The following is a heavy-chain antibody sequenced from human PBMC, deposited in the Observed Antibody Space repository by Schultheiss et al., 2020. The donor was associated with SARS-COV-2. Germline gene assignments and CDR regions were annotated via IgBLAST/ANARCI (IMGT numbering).Heavy chain of an antibody. CDR1: GFTFSSYS. Sequence: GESLKISCAASGFTFSSYSMNWVRQAPGKGLEWVSYISSSSSTIYYADSVKGRFTISRDNAKNSLYLQMNSLRAEDTAVYYCARDQRSVVVAAKDYWGQGTLVTVSS. CDR3: ARDQRSVVVAAKDY. J-gene: IGHJ4*02. V-gene: IGHV3-48*01. D-gene: IGHD2-15*01. CDR2: ISSSSSTI.